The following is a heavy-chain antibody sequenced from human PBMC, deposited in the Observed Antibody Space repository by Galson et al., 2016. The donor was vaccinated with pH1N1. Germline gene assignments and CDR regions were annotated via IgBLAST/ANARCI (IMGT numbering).Heavy chain of an antibody. D-gene: IGHD3-9*01. CDR1: GFTFSTYG. Sequence: SLRLSCAASGFTFSTYGMNWVRQAPGKGLEWVAVISYDGNNKYYVDSAKDRFTISRDNSRNTLYLQMTSLRAEDTAVYYCARDRPQMLLRYFEWLLGDAMDVWGQGTTVTVSS. J-gene: IGHJ6*02. V-gene: IGHV3-30*03. CDR3: ARDRPQMLLRYFEWLLGDAMDV. CDR2: ISYDGNNK.